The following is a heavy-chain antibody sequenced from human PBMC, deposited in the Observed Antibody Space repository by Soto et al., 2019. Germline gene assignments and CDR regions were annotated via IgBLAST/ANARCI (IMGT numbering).Heavy chain of an antibody. V-gene: IGHV4-31*03. Sequence: QVQLQESGPGLVKPSQTLSLTCTVSGGSISSGGYYWSWIRQHPGKGLEWIGYIYYSGSTYYNPSLKSRVTISVDTSKNQFSLKLSSVTAADTAVYYCARHLGYCSSTSCRPTVRVGFDPWGQGTLVTVSS. CDR2: IYYSGST. CDR1: GGSISSGGYY. D-gene: IGHD2-2*01. CDR3: ARHLGYCSSTSCRPTVRVGFDP. J-gene: IGHJ5*02.